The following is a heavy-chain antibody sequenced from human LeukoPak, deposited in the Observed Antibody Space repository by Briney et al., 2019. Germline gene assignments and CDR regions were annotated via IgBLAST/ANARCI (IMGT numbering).Heavy chain of an antibody. J-gene: IGHJ4*02. V-gene: IGHV1-2*02. CDR3: AKDYGAFCFDS. CDR1: GYTFTGYY. CDR2: TIPDSGDT. Sequence: ASVMVSCKASGYTFTGYYMHWVRQAPGQGLEWMGWTIPDSGDTNYPQKFQGRVTMTRDTSISTAYMELSGLRSDDTALYYCAKDYGAFCFDSWGQGTLVT. D-gene: IGHD4-17*01.